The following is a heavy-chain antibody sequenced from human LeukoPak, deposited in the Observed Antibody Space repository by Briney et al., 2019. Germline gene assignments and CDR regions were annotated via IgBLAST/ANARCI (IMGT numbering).Heavy chain of an antibody. V-gene: IGHV1-69*05. Sequence: SVKVSCKASGGTFSSYAISWVRQAPGQGLEWMGGIIPIFGTANYAQKFQGRVTITTDESTSTAYMELSSLRSEDTAVYYCAKGVRKLGDFEYWGEGTLVPVSS. J-gene: IGHJ4*02. CDR3: AKGVRKLGDFEY. CDR2: IIPIFGTA. CDR1: GGTFSSYA. D-gene: IGHD5/OR15-5a*01.